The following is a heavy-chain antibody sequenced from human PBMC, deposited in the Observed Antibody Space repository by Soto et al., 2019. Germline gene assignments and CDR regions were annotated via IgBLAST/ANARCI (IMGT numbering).Heavy chain of an antibody. CDR2: IIPIFGTA. V-gene: IGHV1-69*13. CDR1: GGTFSSYA. D-gene: IGHD3-22*01. Sequence: GASVKVSCKASGGTFSSYAISWVRQAPGQGLEWMGGIIPIFGTANYAQKFQGRVTITADESTSTAYMELSSLRSEDTAVYYCARDRGYYDSSGYYYPDAFDIWGQGTMVTVS. CDR3: ARDRGYYDSSGYYYPDAFDI. J-gene: IGHJ3*02.